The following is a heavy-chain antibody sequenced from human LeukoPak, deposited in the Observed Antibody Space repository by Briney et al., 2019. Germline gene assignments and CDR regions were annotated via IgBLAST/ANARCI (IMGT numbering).Heavy chain of an antibody. Sequence: SETLSLTCSVSGGSISSYYWSWIRQPPGKGPEWIGYIYYSGSTNYNPSLKSRVTMSVDTSKNQFSLKLSSVTAADTAFYYCARETENRDGYINAFDVWGQGTMVSVSS. J-gene: IGHJ3*01. D-gene: IGHD5-24*01. CDR3: ARETENRDGYINAFDV. CDR2: IYYSGST. CDR1: GGSISSYY. V-gene: IGHV4-59*01.